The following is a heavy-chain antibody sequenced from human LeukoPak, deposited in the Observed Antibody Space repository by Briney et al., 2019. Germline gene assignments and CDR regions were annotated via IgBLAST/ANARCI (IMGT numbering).Heavy chain of an antibody. CDR2: IYHSGST. J-gene: IGHJ3*02. Sequence: KPSETLSLTCAVSGGSISSSNWWSWVRQPPGKGLEWIGEIYHSGSTNYNPSLKSRVTISVDKSKNQFSLKLSSVTAEDTAVYYCARDLFTAPAGWFGGARASQNAFDIWGQGTMVTVSS. D-gene: IGHD3-10*01. CDR3: ARDLFTAPAGWFGGARASQNAFDI. CDR1: GGSISSSNW. V-gene: IGHV4-4*02.